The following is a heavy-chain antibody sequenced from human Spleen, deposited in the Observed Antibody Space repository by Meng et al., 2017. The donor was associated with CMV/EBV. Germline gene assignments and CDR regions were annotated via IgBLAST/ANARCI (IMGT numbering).Heavy chain of an antibody. CDR3: AKDVRDIYCGGDCPYYGMDV. D-gene: IGHD2-21*01. V-gene: IGHV3-23*03. CDR1: GFTFSNYG. J-gene: IGHJ6*02. CDR2: VYGGSSST. Sequence: GESLKISCATAGFTFSNYGMSWVRQAPGKGLEWDSVVYGGSSSTYYADSVKGRFTLSRDNSKNMLYLQMNSLRAEDTAVYYCAKDVRDIYCGGDCPYYGMDVWGQGTTVTVSS.